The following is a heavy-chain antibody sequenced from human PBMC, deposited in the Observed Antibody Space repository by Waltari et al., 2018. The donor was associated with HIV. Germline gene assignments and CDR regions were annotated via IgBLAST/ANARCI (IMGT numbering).Heavy chain of an antibody. CDR1: GGSISNYY. V-gene: IGHV4-59*01. Sequence: QVQLQESGPGLVKPSETLSLTCTVSGGSISNYYWSWIWQPPGKGLEWIGYIYYSGTTNYNPSLRSRVTISVDTSKNQFSLRLSSVTAADTAVYYCVRGHYSSGFFDAFDVWGQGTMVTVSS. CDR3: VRGHYSSGFFDAFDV. J-gene: IGHJ3*01. D-gene: IGHD6-19*01. CDR2: IYYSGTT.